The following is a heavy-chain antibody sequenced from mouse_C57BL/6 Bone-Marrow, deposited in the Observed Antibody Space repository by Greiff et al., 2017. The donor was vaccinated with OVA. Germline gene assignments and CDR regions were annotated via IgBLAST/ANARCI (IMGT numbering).Heavy chain of an antibody. CDR1: GFNIKDDY. CDR2: IDPENGDT. J-gene: IGHJ2*01. Sequence: VQLQQSGAELVRPGASVKLSCTASGFNIKDDYMHWVKQRPEQGLEWIGWIDPENGDTEYAPKFQGKATITADTSSNTAYLQLSSLTSEDTAVYYCTWIYNYGSSPYYFDYWGQGTTLTVSS. V-gene: IGHV14-4*01. D-gene: IGHD1-1*01. CDR3: TWIYNYGSSPYYFDY.